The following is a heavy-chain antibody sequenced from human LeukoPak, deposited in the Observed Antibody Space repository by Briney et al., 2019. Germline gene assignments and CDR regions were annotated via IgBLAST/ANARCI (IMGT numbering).Heavy chain of an antibody. CDR2: IYYSGST. J-gene: IGHJ4*02. D-gene: IGHD4-17*01. CDR1: GGSISSGGYY. V-gene: IGHV4-31*03. Sequence: SQTLSLTCTVSGGSISSGGYYWSWIRQHPGQGLEWIGYIYYSGSTYYNPSLKSRVTISVDTSKNQFSLKLSSVTAADTAVYYCARVADYGLDYWGQGTLVTVSS. CDR3: ARVADYGLDY.